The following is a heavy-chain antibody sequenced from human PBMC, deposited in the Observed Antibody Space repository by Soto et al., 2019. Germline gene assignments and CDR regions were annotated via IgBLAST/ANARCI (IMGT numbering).Heavy chain of an antibody. CDR1: GYTFTSYY. Sequence: ASVKVSCKASGYTFTSYYMHWVRQAPGQGLEWMGIINPSGGSTSYAQKFQGRVTMTRDTSTSTVYMELSSLRSEDTAVYYCATSRDDGSGSSNPYYYGMGVWDQETTVTVSS. J-gene: IGHJ6*02. V-gene: IGHV1-46*01. D-gene: IGHD3-10*01. CDR2: INPSGGST. CDR3: ATSRDDGSGSSNPYYYGMGV.